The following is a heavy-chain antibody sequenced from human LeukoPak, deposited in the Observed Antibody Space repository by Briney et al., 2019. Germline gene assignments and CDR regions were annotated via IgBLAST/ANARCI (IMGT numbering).Heavy chain of an antibody. D-gene: IGHD4-17*01. V-gene: IGHV3-66*01. CDR1: GFTVSSNY. CDR2: IYSGGSI. J-gene: IGHJ5*02. Sequence: GGSLRLSCAASGFTVSSNYMSWVRQAPGKGLEWVSVIYSGGSIYYADSVKGRFTISRDNAKNSLYLQVNSLRAEDTAVYYCARETVPNWFDPWGQGTLVTVSS. CDR3: ARETVPNWFDP.